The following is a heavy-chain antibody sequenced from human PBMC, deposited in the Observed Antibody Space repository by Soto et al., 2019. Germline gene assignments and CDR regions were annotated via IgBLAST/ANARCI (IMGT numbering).Heavy chain of an antibody. V-gene: IGHV1-8*01. D-gene: IGHD1-26*01. CDR1: GYTFTDYG. CDR2: MNPKSGDT. J-gene: IGHJ4*02. Sequence: QVQLVQSGAAVKKPGASVKVSCKASGYTFTDYGINWVRQATGQGLEWMGWMNPKSGDTVYAQKFQGRVSMTRTTSISTAYMDLNGLKADDTAVYYCARGGYSVVGATGYWGQGTLVTVAS. CDR3: ARGGYSVVGATGY.